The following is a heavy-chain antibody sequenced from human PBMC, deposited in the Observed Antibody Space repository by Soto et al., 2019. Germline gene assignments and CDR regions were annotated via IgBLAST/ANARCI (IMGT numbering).Heavy chain of an antibody. J-gene: IGHJ5*02. V-gene: IGHV4-4*02. CDR2: IYHSGST. Sequence: SETLSLTCAVSSGSISSSNWWSWVRQPPGKGLEWIGEIYHSGSTNYNPSLKSRVTISVDKSKNQFSLKLSSVTAADTAVYYCARIGGEAVAGTLESNNWFDPWGQGTLVTVSS. CDR3: ARIGGEAVAGTLESNNWFDP. D-gene: IGHD6-19*01. CDR1: SGSISSSNW.